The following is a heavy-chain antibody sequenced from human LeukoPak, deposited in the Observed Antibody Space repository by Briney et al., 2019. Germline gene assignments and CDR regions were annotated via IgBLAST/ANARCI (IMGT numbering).Heavy chain of an antibody. V-gene: IGHV1-2*02. CDR2: INPNSGGT. Sequence: GASVKVSCKASGYTFTGYYMHWVRQAPGQGLEWMGWINPNSGGTNYAQKFQGRVTMTRDTSISTAYMELSRLRSDDTAVYYCARGRVVPAARKYYYYMDVWGKGTTVTISS. D-gene: IGHD2-2*01. CDR1: GYTFTGYY. CDR3: ARGRVVPAARKYYYYMDV. J-gene: IGHJ6*03.